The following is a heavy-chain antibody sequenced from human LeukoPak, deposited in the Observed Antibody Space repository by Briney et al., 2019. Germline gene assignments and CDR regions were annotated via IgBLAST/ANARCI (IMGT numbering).Heavy chain of an antibody. CDR1: GGSISSSSYY. D-gene: IGHD3-9*01. CDR2: IKQDGSEK. Sequence: ETLSLTCTVSGGSISSSSYYWGWIRQPPGKGLEWVANIKQDGSEKYYVDSVKGRFTISRDNAKNSLYLQMNSLRAEDTAVYYCARDYDILTANDAFDIWGQGTMVTVSS. V-gene: IGHV3-7*01. J-gene: IGHJ3*02. CDR3: ARDYDILTANDAFDI.